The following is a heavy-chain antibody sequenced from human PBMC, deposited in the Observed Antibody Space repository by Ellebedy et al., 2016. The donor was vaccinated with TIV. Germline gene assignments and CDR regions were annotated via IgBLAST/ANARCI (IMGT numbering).Heavy chain of an antibody. Sequence: SGPTLVKPKETLTLTCTFSGFSLSTSGVGVGWIRQPPGKALEWLALIYWDDVKRYSPSLETRLTITKDTSKDQVVLTMTNMDPVDSATYFCAHRRSGPYSPLYYFYYWGQGTLVIVSS. J-gene: IGHJ4*02. CDR2: IYWDDVK. V-gene: IGHV2-5*02. D-gene: IGHD1-26*01. CDR3: AHRRSGPYSPLYYFYY. CDR1: GFSLSTSGVG.